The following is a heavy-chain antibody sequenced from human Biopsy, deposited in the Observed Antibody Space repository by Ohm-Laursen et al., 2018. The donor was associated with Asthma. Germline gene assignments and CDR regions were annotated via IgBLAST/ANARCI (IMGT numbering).Heavy chain of an antibody. D-gene: IGHD3-10*01. CDR2: IYYTGCD. Sequence: SETLSLTSTVSGGSVSTGSYYWSWTRQPPGKGLEWLGNIYYTGCDNYNHSLNTRVTISVDTSKNQLSLRLNSVTAAYTAVYYCARDPNYHGSDRAPIGMDVWGQGTTVTVSS. V-gene: IGHV4-61*01. CDR1: GGSVSTGSYY. CDR3: ARDPNYHGSDRAPIGMDV. J-gene: IGHJ6*02.